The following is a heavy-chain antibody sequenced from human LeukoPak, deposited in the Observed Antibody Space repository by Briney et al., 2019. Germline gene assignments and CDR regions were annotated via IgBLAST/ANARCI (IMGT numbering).Heavy chain of an antibody. CDR3: ARLAGYYDSSGSKPFDY. D-gene: IGHD3-22*01. Sequence: SETLSLTCTVSGGSISSYYWSWIRQPPGKGLEWIGYIYYSGSTNYNPSLKSRVTISVDTSKNQFSLKLSSVTAADTAVYYCARLAGYYDSSGSKPFDYWGQGTLVTVSS. V-gene: IGHV4-59*01. CDR1: GGSISSYY. J-gene: IGHJ4*02. CDR2: IYYSGST.